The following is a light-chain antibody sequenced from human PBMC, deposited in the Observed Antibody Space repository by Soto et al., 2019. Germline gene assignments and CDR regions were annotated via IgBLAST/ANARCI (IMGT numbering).Light chain of an antibody. CDR2: GAS. V-gene: IGKV3-20*01. Sequence: EIVLTPSPGTLSLSPGERATLSCRASQSVSSSYLAWYQQKPGQAPRLLIYGASSRATGIPSRFSGSGSGTDFTLTISCLQSEDFATYYCQQYYSYPRTFGQGTKV. CDR3: QQYYSYPRT. CDR1: QSVSSSY. J-gene: IGKJ1*01.